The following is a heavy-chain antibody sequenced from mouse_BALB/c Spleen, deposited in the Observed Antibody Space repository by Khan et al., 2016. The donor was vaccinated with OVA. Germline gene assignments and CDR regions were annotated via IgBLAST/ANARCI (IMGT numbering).Heavy chain of an antibody. CDR2: IFPGTGTT. Sequence: QVQLQQSGAELVKPGASVKLSCKTSGYTFTSYWIQWVKQRHGQGLGWIGQIFPGTGTTYYNENFKGKATLTVDTSSSTAYMQLSSLTSEDSAVYFCARCYFGNYEFVYWGQGTLVTVSP. CDR1: GYTFTSYW. CDR3: ARCYFGNYEFVY. J-gene: IGHJ3*01. D-gene: IGHD2-1*01. V-gene: IGHV1S132*01.